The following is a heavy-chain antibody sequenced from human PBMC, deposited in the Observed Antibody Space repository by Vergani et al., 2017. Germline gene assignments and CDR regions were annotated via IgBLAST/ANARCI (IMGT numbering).Heavy chain of an antibody. CDR3: AKQYFVSGNYLFDY. CDR2: ISGSGVSA. J-gene: IGHJ4*02. CDR1: EFTFSNYA. D-gene: IGHD3-10*01. Sequence: EVPLLESGGGLVPPGGSLRLTCAASEFTFSNYAMNWVRQAPGKGLELVSGISGSGVSAYYTDSVKGQFTISRDNSKNMLFLQMNNLRTEDTAIYYCAKQYFVSGNYLFDYWGQGTLVTVSS. V-gene: IGHV3-23*01.